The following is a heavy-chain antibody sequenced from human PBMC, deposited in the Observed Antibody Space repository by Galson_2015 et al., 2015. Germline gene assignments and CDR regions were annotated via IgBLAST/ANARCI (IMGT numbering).Heavy chain of an antibody. D-gene: IGHD3/OR15-3a*01. Sequence: LVKPTQTLTLTCSFSGFSFYTAGVSVGWVRQPPGKALEWLALIYWDNDKRYSPYLKSRLTITKDTSENHVVLTMTNMDPVDTATYFCAHRHDFWTGYYTDIYYFDSWGQGTLVTVSS. CDR1: GFSFYTAGVS. CDR3: AHRHDFWTGYYTDIYYFDS. V-gene: IGHV2-5*02. J-gene: IGHJ4*01. CDR2: IYWDNDK.